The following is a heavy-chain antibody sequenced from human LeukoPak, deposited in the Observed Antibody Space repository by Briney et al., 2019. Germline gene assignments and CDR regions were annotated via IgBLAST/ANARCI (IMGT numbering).Heavy chain of an antibody. D-gene: IGHD2-2*01. CDR3: ARVTAVSRSNAFDI. J-gene: IGHJ3*02. CDR1: GGSISGYY. V-gene: IGHV4-59*12. CDR2: IYYTGST. Sequence: SETLSLTCTVSGGSISGYYWSWMRQPPRKGLEWIGHIYYTGSTNYNPSLKSRVTISVDTSKNQFSLQLSSVTAADTAVYFCARVTAVSRSNAFDIWGQGTMVTVSS.